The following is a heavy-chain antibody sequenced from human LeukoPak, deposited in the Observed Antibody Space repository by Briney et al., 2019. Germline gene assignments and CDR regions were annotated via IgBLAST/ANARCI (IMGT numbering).Heavy chain of an antibody. Sequence: SQTLSLTCAISGDSVSSNTAAWNWIRQSPSGGLEWLGRTYYRSKWYNDYAVSVKSRITINPDTSKNQFSLQLNTMTPEDTAVYYCAKESRMGKSDYWGQGTLVTVSS. D-gene: IGHD7-27*01. CDR2: TYYRSKWYN. J-gene: IGHJ4*02. V-gene: IGHV6-1*01. CDR1: GDSVSSNTAA. CDR3: AKESRMGKSDY.